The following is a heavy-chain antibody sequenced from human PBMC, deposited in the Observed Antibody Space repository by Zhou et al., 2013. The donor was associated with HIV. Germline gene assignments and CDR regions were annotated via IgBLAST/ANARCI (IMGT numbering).Heavy chain of an antibody. CDR3: ARGPVGRDGYNSYYYYYMDV. Sequence: QVQLVQSGAEVKKPGASVKVSCKASGYTFTSYDINWVRQATGQGLEWMGWMNPNSGNTGYAQKFQGRVTITRNTSISTAYMELSSLRSEDTAVYYCARGPVGRDGYNSYYYYYMDVWGKGTTVTVSS. V-gene: IGHV1-8*03. CDR1: GYTFTSYD. D-gene: IGHD5-12*01. J-gene: IGHJ6*03. CDR2: MNPNSGNT.